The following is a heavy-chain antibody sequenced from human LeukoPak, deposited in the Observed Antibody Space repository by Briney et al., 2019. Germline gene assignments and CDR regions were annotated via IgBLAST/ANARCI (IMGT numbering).Heavy chain of an antibody. CDR3: AKAIAVAGTT. Sequence: GGSLRLSCAASGFTFSNYAMSWVRQAPGKGLEWISAIRGDSSKTFYADSVRGRFTISRDNSKNTLYLQLTSLRAEDTAIYYCAKAIAVAGTTWGQGTLVTVSS. CDR1: GFTFSNYA. CDR2: IRGDSSKT. D-gene: IGHD6-19*01. V-gene: IGHV3-23*01. J-gene: IGHJ5*02.